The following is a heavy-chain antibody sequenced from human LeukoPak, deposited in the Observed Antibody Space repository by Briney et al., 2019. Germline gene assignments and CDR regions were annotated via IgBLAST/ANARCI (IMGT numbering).Heavy chain of an antibody. CDR3: ASAPRLLDS. CDR1: GASITPYY. D-gene: IGHD1-1*01. J-gene: IGHJ4*02. CDR2: IYNDIT. V-gene: IGHV4-4*08. Sequence: PSETLSLTCTVSGASITPYYWTWVRQAPGKGLEFIAYIYNDITNYNPSLKRRATISIVAFKNQVSLRLSSVAAADAADYYCASAPRLLDSWGQGTLVTVSS.